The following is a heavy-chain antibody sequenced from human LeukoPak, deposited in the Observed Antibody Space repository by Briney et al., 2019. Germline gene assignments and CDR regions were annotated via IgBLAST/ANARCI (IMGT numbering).Heavy chain of an antibody. CDR1: GGSFSGYY. D-gene: IGHD2-2*01. Sequence: SETLSLTCAVYGGSFSGYYWSWIRQPPGKGLEWIGEINHSGSTNYNPSLKSRVTISVDTSKNQFSLKLSSVTAADTAVYYCARLWLRKDIVVVPAANNWFDPWGQGTLVTVSS. J-gene: IGHJ5*02. V-gene: IGHV4-34*01. CDR3: ARLWLRKDIVVVPAANNWFDP. CDR2: INHSGST.